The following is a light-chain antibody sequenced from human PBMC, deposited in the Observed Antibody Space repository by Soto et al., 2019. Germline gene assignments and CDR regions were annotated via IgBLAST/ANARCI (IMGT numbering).Light chain of an antibody. Sequence: QPVLTQPPSASGTPGQRVTISCSGSSSNIGSNTVNWYQQLPGAAPKLLIQSNNQRPSGVPDRFSGSQSGTSASLAISGLQSEDEADYYCAVWDDSLNGYVLGTGTKVTVL. J-gene: IGLJ1*01. CDR1: SSNIGSNT. CDR2: SNN. V-gene: IGLV1-44*01. CDR3: AVWDDSLNGYV.